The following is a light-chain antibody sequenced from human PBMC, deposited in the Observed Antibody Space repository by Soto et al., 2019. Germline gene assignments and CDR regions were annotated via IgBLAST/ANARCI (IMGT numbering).Light chain of an antibody. CDR2: GAS. CDR3: QHYGSSSNT. CDR1: GSVTSSH. J-gene: IGKJ5*01. V-gene: IGKV3-20*01. Sequence: EIVLTQSPDTLSLSPGERATLSCRASGSVTSSHLAWYQQKRGQAPRLLIYGASSRATDIPDRFSGSGSGTDFTLTISRLEPEDFAVYYCQHYGSSSNTFGQGTRLEIK.